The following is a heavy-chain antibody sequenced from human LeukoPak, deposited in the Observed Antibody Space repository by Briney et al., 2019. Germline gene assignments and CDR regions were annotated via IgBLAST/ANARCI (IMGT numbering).Heavy chain of an antibody. D-gene: IGHD3-3*01. V-gene: IGHV3-48*01. CDR3: ARDYYDFWSGYQDTPDY. CDR1: GFTFSSYS. Sequence: GGSLRLSCAASGFTFSSYSMNWVRQAPGKGLEWVSSITSSSSTIYYADSVKGRFTISRDNAKNSLYLQMNSLRAEDTAVYYCARDYYDFWSGYQDTPDYWGQGTLVTVSS. CDR2: ITSSSSTI. J-gene: IGHJ4*02.